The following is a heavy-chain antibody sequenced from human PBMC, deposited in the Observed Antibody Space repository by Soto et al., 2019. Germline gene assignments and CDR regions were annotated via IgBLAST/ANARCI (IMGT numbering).Heavy chain of an antibody. V-gene: IGHV1-18*01. Sequence: QVQLVQSGAEVKKPGASVKVSCKASGYTFTSYGISWVRQAPGQGLEWMGWISAYNGNTNYAQKLQGRVTMTTDTSTSAAYMALRGLRSEDTAVYYWARGQSAMIVVVGDYWGQGTLVTVSS. CDR2: ISAYNGNT. CDR1: GYTFTSYG. D-gene: IGHD3-22*01. J-gene: IGHJ4*02. CDR3: ARGQSAMIVVVGDY.